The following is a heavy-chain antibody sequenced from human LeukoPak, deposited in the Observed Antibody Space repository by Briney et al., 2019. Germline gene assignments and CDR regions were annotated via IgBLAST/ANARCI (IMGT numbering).Heavy chain of an antibody. J-gene: IGHJ4*02. V-gene: IGHV3-48*01. CDR2: ISSSSSTI. Sequence: GGSLRLSCAASGFTFSSYAMSWARQAPGKGLEWVSYISSSSSTIYCADSVKGRFTISRDNAKNSLYLQMNSLRAEDTAVYYCARDRDIVVVPSLTGFDYWGQGTLVTVSS. CDR1: GFTFSSYA. CDR3: ARDRDIVVVPSLTGFDY. D-gene: IGHD2-2*01.